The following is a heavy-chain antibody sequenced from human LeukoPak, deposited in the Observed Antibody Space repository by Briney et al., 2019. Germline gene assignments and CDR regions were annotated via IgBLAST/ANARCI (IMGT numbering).Heavy chain of an antibody. D-gene: IGHD3-3*01. CDR3: AKVIGVGVVGPFDD. Sequence: PGGSLRLSCAASGFTFSSYGTHWVRQAPGKGLEWVAVISYDGNNKYYADSVKGRFTISRDSSKNTLYLQMNSLRAEDTAVYYCAKVIGVGVVGPFDDWGQGTLVTVSS. J-gene: IGHJ4*02. V-gene: IGHV3-30*18. CDR2: ISYDGNNK. CDR1: GFTFSSYG.